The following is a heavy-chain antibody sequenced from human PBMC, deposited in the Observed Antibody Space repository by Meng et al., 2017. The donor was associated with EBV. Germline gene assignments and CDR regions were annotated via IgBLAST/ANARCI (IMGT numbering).Heavy chain of an antibody. V-gene: IGHV3-53*01. CDR1: GFTVSSNY. D-gene: IGHD5-12*01. CDR3: AKHRLGPLDY. CDR2: IYSGGST. Sequence: VRRVGFGGGWIHLGGPLRLPCAASGFTVSSNYMSWVRQAPGKGLEWVSVIYSGGSTYYADSVKGRFTISRDNSKNTLYLQMNSLRAEDTAVYYCAKHRLGPLDYWGQGTLVTVSS. J-gene: IGHJ4*02.